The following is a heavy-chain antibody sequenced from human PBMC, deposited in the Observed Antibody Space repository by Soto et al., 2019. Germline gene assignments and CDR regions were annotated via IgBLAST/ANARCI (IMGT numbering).Heavy chain of an antibody. D-gene: IGHD3-22*01. Sequence: EVQLVQSGAEVRKPGESLRISCKGSGYSFTSYWISWVRQMPGKGLEWMGRIDPSDSYTNYSPSFQGHVTISADKSISTAYLQWSRLKASDTAMYYCARGTGDSSGYYILDYWGQGTLVTVSS. CDR2: IDPSDSYT. CDR3: ARGTGDSSGYYILDY. J-gene: IGHJ4*02. CDR1: GYSFTSYW. V-gene: IGHV5-10-1*03.